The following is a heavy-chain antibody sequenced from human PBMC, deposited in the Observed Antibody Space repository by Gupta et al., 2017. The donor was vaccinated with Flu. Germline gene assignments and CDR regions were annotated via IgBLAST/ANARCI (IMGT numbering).Heavy chain of an antibody. CDR3: ARNGGGLGV. Sequence: QVQLVQSGTEVKEPGASVRVSCKASGYTFTNYDVVWVRQATGQGLEWMGWININSGKTTYAQKFQGRVTMTRSTSISTVYMELSSLTSEDTAVYYCARNGGGLGVWGQGTTVTVS. V-gene: IGHV1-8*01. CDR2: ININSGKT. J-gene: IGHJ6*02. CDR1: GYTFTNYD. D-gene: IGHD3-16*01.